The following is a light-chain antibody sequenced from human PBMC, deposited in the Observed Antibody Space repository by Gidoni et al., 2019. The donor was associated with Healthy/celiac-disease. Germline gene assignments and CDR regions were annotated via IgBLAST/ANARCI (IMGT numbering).Light chain of an antibody. CDR1: SSDVGGYNY. V-gene: IGLV2-14*01. J-gene: IGLJ1*01. CDR3: SSYTSSSTRV. CDR2: EVS. Sequence: QSALTQPASVSGSPGQSITISCTVTSSDVGGYNYVSWYQKHPGKAPKLMIYEVSNRPSGVPDRFSGSKSGNTASLTISGLQAEDEADYYCSSYTSSSTRVFGTGTKVTVL.